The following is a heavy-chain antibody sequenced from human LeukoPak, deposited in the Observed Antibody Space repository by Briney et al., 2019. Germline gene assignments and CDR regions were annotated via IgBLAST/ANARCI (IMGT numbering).Heavy chain of an antibody. D-gene: IGHD6-13*01. Sequence: GGSLKLSRAASGFTFSSYAMSWVRQAPGKGLEWVSAISGSGGSTYYADSVKGRFTISRDNSKNTLYLQMNSLRAEDTAVYYCAKDLRSWGSSWYYWGQGTLVTVSS. J-gene: IGHJ4*02. V-gene: IGHV3-23*01. CDR2: ISGSGGST. CDR1: GFTFSSYA. CDR3: AKDLRSWGSSWYY.